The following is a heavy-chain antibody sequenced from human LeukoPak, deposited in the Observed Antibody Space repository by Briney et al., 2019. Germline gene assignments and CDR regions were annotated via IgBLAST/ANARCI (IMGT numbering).Heavy chain of an antibody. CDR2: IIPIFGTA. J-gene: IGHJ4*02. D-gene: IGHD3-3*01. CDR1: GGTFSSYA. CDR3: ARDLDRDTYYDFWSGSH. V-gene: IGHV1-69*13. Sequence: GASVKVSCKASGGTFSSYAISWVRQAPGQGLEWMGGIIPIFGTANYAQKFQGRVTITADESTSTAYMGLSSLRSEDTAVYYCARDLDRDTYYDFWSGSHWGQGTLVTVSS.